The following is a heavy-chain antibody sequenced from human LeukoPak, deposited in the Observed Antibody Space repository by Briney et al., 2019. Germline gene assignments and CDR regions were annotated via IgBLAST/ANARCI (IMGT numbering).Heavy chain of an antibody. Sequence: SETLSLTCTVSGGSISSYYWSWIRQPPGKGLEWIGYIYYSGSTNYNPSLKSRVTISVDTSKNQFSLKLTSVTAADTAVYYCARGGNWIYYMDVWGKGTTVTVSS. D-gene: IGHD1-20*01. CDR2: IYYSGST. V-gene: IGHV4-59*08. J-gene: IGHJ6*03. CDR3: ARGGNWIYYMDV. CDR1: GGSISSYY.